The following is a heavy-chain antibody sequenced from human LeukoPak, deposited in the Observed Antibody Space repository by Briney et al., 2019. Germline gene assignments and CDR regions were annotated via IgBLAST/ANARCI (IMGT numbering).Heavy chain of an antibody. D-gene: IGHD6-19*01. V-gene: IGHV3-11*01. Sequence: GGSLRLSCAASGFTFSDYYMTWVRQAPGKGLEWVSHISSRGGTVHYADSVRGRSTISRDNAKNSLYPEMNSLRAEDTAVYYCARALHSSGWYDHYGMDVWGQGTTVTVSS. CDR1: GFTFSDYY. CDR3: ARALHSSGWYDHYGMDV. CDR2: ISSRGGTV. J-gene: IGHJ6*02.